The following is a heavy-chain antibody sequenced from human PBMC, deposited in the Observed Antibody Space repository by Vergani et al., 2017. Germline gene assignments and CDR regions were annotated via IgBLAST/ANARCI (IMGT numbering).Heavy chain of an antibody. D-gene: IGHD3-10*01. J-gene: IGHJ4*02. Sequence: DVHLAESGGGFFQPGGSLRLTCTASEFTFSNYAMNWVRPAPGKGWEWVSGISGSGVSAYYTDSVKGRFTISRDNSKNILFLQMNNLRTEDTAIYYCAKQYFVSGNYLFDYWGQGTLVTVSS. CDR1: EFTFSNYA. CDR2: ISGSGVSA. CDR3: AKQYFVSGNYLFDY. V-gene: IGHV3-23*04.